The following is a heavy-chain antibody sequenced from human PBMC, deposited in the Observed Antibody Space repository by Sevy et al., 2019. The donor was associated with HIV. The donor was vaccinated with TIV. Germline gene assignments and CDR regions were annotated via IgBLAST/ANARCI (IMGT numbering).Heavy chain of an antibody. CDR1: GFTFSSYA. D-gene: IGHD2-21*02. CDR3: VKFRGMVTSYYYMDV. J-gene: IGHJ6*03. V-gene: IGHV3-23*01. Sequence: GGSLRLSCAASGFTFSSYAMSWVRQAPGRGLEWVSAIGGSGGRTYYADSVKGRFTISRDNSKNTLFLQMDSLAADDTAVYYCVKFRGMVTSYYYMDVWGNGTTVTVSS. CDR2: IGGSGGRT.